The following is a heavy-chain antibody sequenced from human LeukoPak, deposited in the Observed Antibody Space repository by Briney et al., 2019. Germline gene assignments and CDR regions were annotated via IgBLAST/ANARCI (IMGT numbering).Heavy chain of an antibody. Sequence: KSSETLSLTCTVSGGSISSSSYYWGWIRQPPGKGLEWIGSIYYSGSTYYNPSLKSRVTISVDTSKNQFSLKLSSVTAADTAVYYCARGSGDMVRGVIITKTAILLDYWGQGTLVTVSS. V-gene: IGHV4-39*07. CDR1: GGSISSSSYY. CDR3: ARGSGDMVRGVIITKTAILLDY. D-gene: IGHD3-10*01. J-gene: IGHJ4*02. CDR2: IYYSGST.